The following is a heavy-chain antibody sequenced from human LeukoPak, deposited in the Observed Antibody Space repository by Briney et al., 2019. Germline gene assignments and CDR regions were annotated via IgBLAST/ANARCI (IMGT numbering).Heavy chain of an antibody. CDR2: IKSKADGGTT. D-gene: IGHD2-2*01. CDR3: TADPPGMSTSRGIDH. Sequence: GGSLRLSCAASGFTFSNAWMTWVRQLPGKGLEWVGGIKSKADGGTTDYAAPVKCIFTISRDYSNNTLYLQMNSLKVEDTAVYYCTADPPGMSTSRGIDHWGQGTLVTVSS. J-gene: IGHJ4*02. V-gene: IGHV3-15*05. CDR1: GFTFSNAW.